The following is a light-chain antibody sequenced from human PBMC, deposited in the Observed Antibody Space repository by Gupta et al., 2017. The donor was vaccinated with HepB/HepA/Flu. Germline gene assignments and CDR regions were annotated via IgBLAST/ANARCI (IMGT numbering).Light chain of an antibody. CDR1: QTISNN. J-gene: IGKJ2*04. CDR2: GAS. V-gene: IGKV3-15*01. CDR3: QQYNNRSIGS. Sequence: EIVMTQSPATLSMSPGKTATLSCRASQTISNNLAWYQHKPGQPPRLRIYGASTRATCVPVRISGSGSGTEFTPIITSLQSEDAAVDYCQQYNNRSIGSFGQGTKLEIK.